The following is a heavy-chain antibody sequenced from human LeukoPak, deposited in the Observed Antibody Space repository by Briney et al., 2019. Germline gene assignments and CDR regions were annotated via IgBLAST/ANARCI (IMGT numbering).Heavy chain of an antibody. V-gene: IGHV4-39*01. D-gene: IGHD3-10*01. J-gene: IGHJ5*02. CDR1: DGSITSSIYY. Sequence: SETLSLTCTVSDGSITSSIYYWGWIRQPPGKGLQWIASISYSGGTYYNPSLKSRVTISVDTSKNQFSLKLSSVTAADTAVYYCARHGSNYHSGTYYTFDPWGQGALVTVSS. CDR2: ISYSGGT. CDR3: ARHGSNYHSGTYYTFDP.